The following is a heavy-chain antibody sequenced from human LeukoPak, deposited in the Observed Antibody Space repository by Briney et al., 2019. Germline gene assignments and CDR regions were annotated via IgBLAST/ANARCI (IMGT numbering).Heavy chain of an antibody. CDR2: ISWDGSDK. V-gene: IGHV3-30*03. CDR3: VRQAQEDY. J-gene: IGHJ4*02. CDR1: GFDFNTFG. Sequence: PTGGSLRLSCVASGFDFNTFGMHWVRQAPDTGLEWVAVISWDGSDKYYADSVKGRFTISRDNSKNTLYLQMDSLRSEDTGAYYCVRQAQEDYWGQGTLVTVSS.